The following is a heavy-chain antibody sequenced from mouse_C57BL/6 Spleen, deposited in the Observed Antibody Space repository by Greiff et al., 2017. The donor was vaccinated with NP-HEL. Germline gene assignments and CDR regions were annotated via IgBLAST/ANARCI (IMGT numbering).Heavy chain of an antibody. V-gene: IGHV5-17*01. Sequence: EVQVVESGGGLVKPGGSLKLSCAASGFTFSDYGMHWVRQAPEKGLEWVAYISSGSSTIYYADTVKGRFTISRDNAKNTLFLQMTSLRSEDTAMYYCARNYYSNYGYAMDYWGQGTSVTVSS. CDR1: GFTFSDYG. D-gene: IGHD2-5*01. CDR3: ARNYYSNYGYAMDY. CDR2: ISSGSSTI. J-gene: IGHJ4*01.